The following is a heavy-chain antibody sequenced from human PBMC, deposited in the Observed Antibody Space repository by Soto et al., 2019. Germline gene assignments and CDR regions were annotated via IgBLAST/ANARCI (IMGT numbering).Heavy chain of an antibody. CDR3: AREAGWQRMVPYD. CDR1: GYTFTSYG. V-gene: IGHV1-18*04. D-gene: IGHD6-25*01. CDR2: ISAFNGDT. J-gene: IGHJ4*02. Sequence: QVQLMQSGTEVKKPGASVKVSCKAFGYTFTSYGFSWVRQVPGQGLEWLGWISAFNGDTKYAQTMKGRLTVTTDTSTTSVHMELRSLTPDDTAVYYCAREAGWQRMVPYDWGQGTLVTVSS.